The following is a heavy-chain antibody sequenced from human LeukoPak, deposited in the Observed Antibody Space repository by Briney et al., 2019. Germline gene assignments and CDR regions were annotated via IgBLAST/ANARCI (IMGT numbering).Heavy chain of an antibody. CDR2: ISGSGGST. Sequence: GGSLRLSCAASGFTFSSYAMSWVRQAPGKGLEWVSAISGSGGSTYYADSVKGRFTISRDNSKNTLYLQMNSLRAEDTAVYYCAKGGYCSSTSCYGNGIDYWGQGTLVTVSS. D-gene: IGHD2-2*01. V-gene: IGHV3-23*01. J-gene: IGHJ4*02. CDR3: AKGGYCSSTSCYGNGIDY. CDR1: GFTFSSYA.